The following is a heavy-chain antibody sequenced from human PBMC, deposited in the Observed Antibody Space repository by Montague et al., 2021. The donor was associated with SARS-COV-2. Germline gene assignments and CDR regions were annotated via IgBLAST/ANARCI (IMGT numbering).Heavy chain of an antibody. CDR1: GGSFSGYY. CDR3: ARRGNSGWGFTVSAELDY. J-gene: IGHJ4*02. V-gene: IGHV4-34*01. Sequence: SETLSLTCAVYGGSFSGYYWSWIRQPPEKGLEWIGEINQSGRTNNNPSLKSRVIISVDTSKNQFSLKLSSVTAADTAVYYCARRGNSGWGFTVSAELDYWGQGTLVIVSS. D-gene: IGHD3-10*01. CDR2: INQSGRT.